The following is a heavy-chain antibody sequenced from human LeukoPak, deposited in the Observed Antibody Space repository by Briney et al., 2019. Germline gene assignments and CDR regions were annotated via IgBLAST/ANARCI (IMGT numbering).Heavy chain of an antibody. CDR3: ARLSRQGRVAAHFDY. J-gene: IGHJ4*02. V-gene: IGHV4-4*07. Sequence: SETLSLTCTVSGGSISSYYWSWIRQPAGKGPEWIGRLYTSGSTNYNPSLQSRVTMSVDTSKNQFSLKLSSVTAADTAVYYCARLSRQGRVAAHFDYWGQGTLVTVSS. CDR2: LYTSGST. D-gene: IGHD2-15*01. CDR1: GGSISSYY.